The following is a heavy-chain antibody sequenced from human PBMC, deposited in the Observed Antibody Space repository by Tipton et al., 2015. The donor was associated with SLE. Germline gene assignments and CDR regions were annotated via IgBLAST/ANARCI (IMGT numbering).Heavy chain of an antibody. V-gene: IGHV3-48*03. D-gene: IGHD3-10*01. CDR1: GFTFSSYE. CDR2: ISSGGVTI. J-gene: IGHJ3*02. CDR3: ARDGHDSGSFGAFDI. Sequence: SLRLSCAASGFTFSSYEMNWVRQAPGKGLEWLSYISSGGVTIYYADSVKGRFTISRDNSKNTLYLQMNSLRAEDTAVYYCARDGHDSGSFGAFDIWGQGTMVTVSS.